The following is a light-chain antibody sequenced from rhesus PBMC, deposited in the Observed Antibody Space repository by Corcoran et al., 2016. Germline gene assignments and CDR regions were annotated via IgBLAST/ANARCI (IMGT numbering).Light chain of an antibody. CDR2: EVS. Sequence: QPALTQPASVSGSPGRSITISCTGTSSDVGAYNYVSWYQQHPGKAAKLMIYEVSNRPSGVSNRFAGPQSGNTASLTISGLEDEDEADYYGSSDTRRSTLVFGTGTKVTVL. CDR1: SSDVGAYNY. CDR3: SSDTRRSTLV. J-gene: IGLJ1*01. V-gene: IGLV2-13*02.